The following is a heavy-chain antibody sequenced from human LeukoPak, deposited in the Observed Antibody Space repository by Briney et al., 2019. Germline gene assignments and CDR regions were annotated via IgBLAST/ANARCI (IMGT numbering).Heavy chain of an antibody. CDR2: IRQDGNEK. D-gene: IGHD3-22*01. CDR1: GFSFSSYW. V-gene: IGHV3-7*01. J-gene: IGHJ6*03. CDR3: AKYYYDSRPEVYMDV. Sequence: GGSLRVSCAASGFSFSSYWVTWVRQAPGKGLEWVANIRQDGNEKYYVDSVKGRFTISRDNAKNSLYLQMNSLRAEDTAVYYCAKYYYDSRPEVYMDVWGKGTTVTVSS.